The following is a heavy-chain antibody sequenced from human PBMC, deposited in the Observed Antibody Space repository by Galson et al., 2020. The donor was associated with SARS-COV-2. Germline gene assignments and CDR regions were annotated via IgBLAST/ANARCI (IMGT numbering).Heavy chain of an antibody. J-gene: IGHJ6*03. CDR2: ISYDGSNK. CDR1: GFTFSSYA. V-gene: IGHV3-30*01. Sequence: GESLKISCAASGFTFSSYAMHWVRQAPGKGLEWVAVISYDGSNKYYADSVKGRFTISRDNSKNTLYLQMNSLRAEDTAVYYCARSVTYYYYMDVGGKGTTVTVSS. CDR3: ARSVTYYYYMDV.